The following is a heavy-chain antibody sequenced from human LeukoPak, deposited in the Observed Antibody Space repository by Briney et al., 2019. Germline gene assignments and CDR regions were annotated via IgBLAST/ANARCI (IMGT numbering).Heavy chain of an antibody. Sequence: GGSLRLSCAASGFTVSSTYMSWVRQAPGKGLEWVSYISSSSSTIYYGDSVKGRFTISRDNAKNSLYLQMNSLRDEDTAVYYCARVGEFDYWGQGTLVTVSS. CDR3: ARVGEFDY. J-gene: IGHJ4*02. V-gene: IGHV3-48*02. D-gene: IGHD3-10*01. CDR2: ISSSSSTI. CDR1: GFTVSSTY.